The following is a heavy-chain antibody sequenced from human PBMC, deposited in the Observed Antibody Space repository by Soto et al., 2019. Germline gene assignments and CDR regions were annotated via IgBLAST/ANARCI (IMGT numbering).Heavy chain of an antibody. CDR3: ARGGGFGFNWFDP. V-gene: IGHV4-31*03. D-gene: IGHD3-10*01. CDR2: IYYSGST. CDR1: GGSISSGGYY. Sequence: SETLSLTCTVSGGSISSGGYYWSWIRQHPGKGLEWIGYIYYSGSTYYNPSLKSRVTISVDTSKNQFSLKLSSVTAADTAVYYCARGGGFGFNWFDPWGQGTLVTVSS. J-gene: IGHJ5*02.